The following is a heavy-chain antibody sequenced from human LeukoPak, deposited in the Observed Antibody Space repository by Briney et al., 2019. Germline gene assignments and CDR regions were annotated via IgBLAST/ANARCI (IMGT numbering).Heavy chain of an antibody. J-gene: IGHJ6*03. Sequence: ASVKVSCKASGYTFTRYYMHWVRQAPGQGLEWMGIINPSGGSTNYAQKFQGRVTMTRDTSTNTVYMELTRLRSDDTAVYYCARDLYGDYARNYNYYYMDVWGKGTTVTISS. CDR3: ARDLYGDYARNYNYYYMDV. CDR1: GYTFTRYY. D-gene: IGHD4-17*01. V-gene: IGHV1-46*01. CDR2: INPSGGST.